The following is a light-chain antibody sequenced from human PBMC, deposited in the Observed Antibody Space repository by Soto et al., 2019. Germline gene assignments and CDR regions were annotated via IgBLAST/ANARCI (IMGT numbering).Light chain of an antibody. CDR2: WAS. CDR1: QSVLSSSNNKNY. CDR3: QQYDSTPSLT. Sequence: DIVMTQSPDSLAVSLGERATINCKSSQSVLSSSNNKNYLAWYQQKPGQPPKLLIYWASTRESGVPDRFSGSGYGTDFPLTISSLQAEDVAVYYCQQYDSTPSLTFGGGTKVEIK. V-gene: IGKV4-1*01. J-gene: IGKJ4*02.